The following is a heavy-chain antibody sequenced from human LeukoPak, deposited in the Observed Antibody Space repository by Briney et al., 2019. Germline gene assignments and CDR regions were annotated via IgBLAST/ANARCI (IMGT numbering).Heavy chain of an antibody. Sequence: SETLSLTCTVSGVSFSNYYWTWIRQSPGRGLEWIGYIFYSGDTNYNPSLKSRVTMSLDTSKNQFSLRLNSVTAADTAVYYCARDQLGDAVDIWGQGTMVTVSS. V-gene: IGHV4-59*01. CDR3: ARDQLGDAVDI. D-gene: IGHD3-16*01. CDR1: GVSFSNYY. J-gene: IGHJ3*02. CDR2: IFYSGDT.